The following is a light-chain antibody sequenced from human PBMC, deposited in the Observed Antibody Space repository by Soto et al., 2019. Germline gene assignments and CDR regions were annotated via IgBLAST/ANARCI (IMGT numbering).Light chain of an antibody. V-gene: IGLV2-23*02. J-gene: IGLJ1*01. CDR2: EVN. Sequence: QSVLTQPASVSGSPGQLITISCTGTSSDVGSYNLVSWYQQHPGKAPKLMIYEVNKQPSGVSNRFSGSKSGNTASLTISGLQAKDEADYYCCSFAGSSTYVFGAGTKVTVL. CDR1: SSDVGSYNL. CDR3: CSFAGSSTYV.